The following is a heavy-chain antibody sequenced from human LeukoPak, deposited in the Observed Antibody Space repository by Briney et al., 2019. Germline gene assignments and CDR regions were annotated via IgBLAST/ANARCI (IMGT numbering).Heavy chain of an antibody. D-gene: IGHD5-18*01. J-gene: IGHJ3*02. CDR1: GFTFSSYS. V-gene: IGHV3-21*01. Sequence: GGSLRLSCAASGFTFSSYSMNWVRQAPGKGLEWVSSISSSSSYIYYADSVKGRFTISRDNAKNSLYLQMNSLRAEDTAVYYCARDERRGYSYEDAFDIWGQGTMVTVSS. CDR3: ARDERRGYSYEDAFDI. CDR2: ISSSSSYI.